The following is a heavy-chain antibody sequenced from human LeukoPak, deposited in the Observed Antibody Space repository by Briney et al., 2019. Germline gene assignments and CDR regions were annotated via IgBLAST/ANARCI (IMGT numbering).Heavy chain of an antibody. CDR1: GGSMSSYY. CDR3: ARRRPYYYDSSGYYILKGHAFDI. D-gene: IGHD3-22*01. CDR2: IYTTGST. V-gene: IGHV4-4*07. J-gene: IGHJ3*02. Sequence: PSETLSLTCTVSGGSMSSYYWNWIRQPPGKGLEWIGRIYTTGSTNYNPSLKSRVTISVDTSENQFSLKLSSVTAADTAVYCCARRRPYYYDSSGYYILKGHAFDIWGQGTMVTVSS.